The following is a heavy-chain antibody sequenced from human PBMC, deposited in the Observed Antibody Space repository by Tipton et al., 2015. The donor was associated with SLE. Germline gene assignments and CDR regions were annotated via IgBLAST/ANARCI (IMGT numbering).Heavy chain of an antibody. J-gene: IGHJ5*02. CDR3: ARGGASSKWLDP. V-gene: IGHV4-4*07. D-gene: IGHD6-6*01. Sequence: TLSLTCTVSDGSITDAYWSWIRQPAGKGLEWIGRIYPSGSTNYNPSLKSRVTMSVDTSKNQFSLKLSSVTAADTAVYYCARGGASSKWLDPWGQGTLVTVSS. CDR2: IYPSGST. CDR1: DGSITDAY.